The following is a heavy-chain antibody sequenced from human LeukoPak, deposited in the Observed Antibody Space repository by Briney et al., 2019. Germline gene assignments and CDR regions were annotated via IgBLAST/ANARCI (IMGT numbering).Heavy chain of an antibody. J-gene: IGHJ6*03. V-gene: IGHV1-2*06. D-gene: IGHD6-13*01. CDR3: ARVGIAAVGYYYYYMEV. Sequence: ASVKVSCKASGYTFTGYYMHWVRQAPGQGLEWMGRINPNSGGTNYAQKFQGRVTMTRDTSISTAYMELSRLRSDDTAVYYCARVGIAAVGYYYYYMEVWGKGTTVTVSS. CDR1: GYTFTGYY. CDR2: INPNSGGT.